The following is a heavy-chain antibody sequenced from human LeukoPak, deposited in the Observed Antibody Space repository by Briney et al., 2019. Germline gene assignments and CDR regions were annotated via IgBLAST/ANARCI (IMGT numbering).Heavy chain of an antibody. J-gene: IGHJ4*02. CDR2: VSSSGST. Sequence: PSETLSLTCTVSRGSISPYYWSWIRQPPGKGLEWIGYVSSSGSTNYNPSLKSRVTISVDRSKNQLSLKLSSVTAADTAVYCCARLVSSSLDYWGRGALVTVSS. D-gene: IGHD6-13*01. CDR3: ARLVSSSLDY. CDR1: RGSISPYY. V-gene: IGHV4-59*08.